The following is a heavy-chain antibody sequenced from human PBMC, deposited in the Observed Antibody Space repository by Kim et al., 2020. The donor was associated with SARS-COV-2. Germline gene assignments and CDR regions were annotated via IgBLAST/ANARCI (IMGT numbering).Heavy chain of an antibody. V-gene: IGHV3-15*01. D-gene: IGHD6-13*01. CDR2: IKSKTDGGTT. CDR1: GFTFSNAW. CDR3: TAAAAGLYGGDY. J-gene: IGHJ4*02. Sequence: GGSLRLSCAASGFTFSNAWMSWVRQAPGKGLEWVGRIKSKTDGGTTDYAAPVKGRFTISRDDSKNTLYLQMNSLKTEDTAVYYCTAAAAGLYGGDYWGQGTLVTVSS.